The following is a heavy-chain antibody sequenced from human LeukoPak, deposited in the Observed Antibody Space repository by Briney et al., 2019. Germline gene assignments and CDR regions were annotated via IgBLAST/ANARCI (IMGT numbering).Heavy chain of an antibody. D-gene: IGHD1-7*01. CDR3: ARGPELELFAARRYLFDY. Sequence: GGSLRLSCAASGFTFSDYYMSWIRQAPGKGLEWVSYISSSGSTIYYADSVKGRFTISRDNAKNSLYLQMNSLRAEDTAVYYCARGPELELFAARRYLFDYWGQGTLVTVSS. J-gene: IGHJ4*02. V-gene: IGHV3-11*01. CDR1: GFTFSDYY. CDR2: ISSSGSTI.